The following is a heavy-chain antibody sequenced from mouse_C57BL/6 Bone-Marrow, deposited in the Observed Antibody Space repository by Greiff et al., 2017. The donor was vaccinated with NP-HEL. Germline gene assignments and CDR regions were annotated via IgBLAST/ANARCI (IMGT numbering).Heavy chain of an antibody. J-gene: IGHJ4*01. Sequence: EVQVVESEGGLVQPGSSMKLSCTASGFTFSDYSMAWVRQVPEKGLEWVAHINYDGSSTYYLDSLQSRFIISSDTAKNLLYLQMSSLKSEDTATYYCAREGGLRRRTYAMDYWGQGTSVTVSS. CDR3: AREGGLRRRTYAMDY. CDR2: INYDGSST. D-gene: IGHD2-4*01. CDR1: GFTFSDYS. V-gene: IGHV5-16*01.